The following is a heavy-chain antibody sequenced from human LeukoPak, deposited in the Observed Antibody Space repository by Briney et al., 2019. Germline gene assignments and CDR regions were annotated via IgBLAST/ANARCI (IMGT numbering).Heavy chain of an antibody. J-gene: IGHJ5*02. Sequence: GASVKVSCKASGYTFTGYYMHWVRQAPGQGLEWMGWINPNSGGTNYAQKFQGRVTMTRDTSISTAYMELSRLRSDDTAVYYCARKGYSYCSGGSCYEFRWFDPWGQGTLVTISS. CDR2: INPNSGGT. V-gene: IGHV1-2*02. D-gene: IGHD2-15*01. CDR3: ARKGYSYCSGGSCYEFRWFDP. CDR1: GYTFTGYY.